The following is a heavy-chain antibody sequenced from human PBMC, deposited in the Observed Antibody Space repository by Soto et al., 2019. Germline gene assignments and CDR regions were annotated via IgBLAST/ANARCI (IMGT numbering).Heavy chain of an antibody. V-gene: IGHV3-15*01. D-gene: IGHD3-22*01. CDR2: IKAIAYGGTT. J-gene: IGHJ1*01. Sequence: GGSLRLSCVASNFTFHYAWMSWVRQSPGKGLEWVGRIKAIAYGGTTDYAAPVKGRFTISRDDSRNTLFLEMDSLRTEDTARYFCVTDDTSGYYFQYWGQGTLVTVSS. CDR3: VTDDTSGYYFQY. CDR1: NFTFHYAW.